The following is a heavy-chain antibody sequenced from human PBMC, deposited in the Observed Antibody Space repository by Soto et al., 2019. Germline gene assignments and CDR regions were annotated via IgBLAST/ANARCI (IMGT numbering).Heavy chain of an antibody. CDR2: ISDGGSTI. D-gene: IGHD2-15*01. J-gene: IGHJ4*02. CDR1: GFTFSDYY. CDR3: ARVRLYIRSKMRAIDF. Sequence: PGGSLRLSCAASGFTFSDYYMSWIRQAPGKGLEWVSYISDGGSTIYYADSVKGRFTFSRDNAKNSLYLQMNSLRAEDTAVFYCARVRLYIRSKMRAIDFWGQGTLVPVSS. V-gene: IGHV3-11*01.